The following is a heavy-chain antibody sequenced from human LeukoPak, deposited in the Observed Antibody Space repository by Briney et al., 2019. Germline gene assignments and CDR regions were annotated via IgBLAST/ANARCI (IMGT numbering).Heavy chain of an antibody. Sequence: GGSLRLSCAASGFTFSSYGMHWVRQAPGKGLEWVAVISYDGSKTYYGDSVKGRSTISRDNSKDTLYLQMNSLRAEDTAAYYCAKDRFYDSSSYPYYYAMDVWGQGTTVTVSS. J-gene: IGHJ6*02. CDR3: AKDRFYDSSSYPYYYAMDV. V-gene: IGHV3-30*18. CDR1: GFTFSSYG. D-gene: IGHD3-22*01. CDR2: ISYDGSKT.